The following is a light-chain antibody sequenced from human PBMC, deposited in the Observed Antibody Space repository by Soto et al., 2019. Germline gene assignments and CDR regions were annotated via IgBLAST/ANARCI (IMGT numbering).Light chain of an antibody. V-gene: IGLV2-14*03. CDR1: SGDVGGYNY. J-gene: IGLJ2*01. CDR2: DVI. Sequence: QSALTQPASVSGSPGQSITISCTGTSGDVGGYNYVSWYQQHPGKAPKLLIYDVIHRPSGVSNRFSGSKSGNTASLTVSGLQAEDEADYYCSSYTSSSTLVVFGGGTQLTVL. CDR3: SSYTSSSTLVV.